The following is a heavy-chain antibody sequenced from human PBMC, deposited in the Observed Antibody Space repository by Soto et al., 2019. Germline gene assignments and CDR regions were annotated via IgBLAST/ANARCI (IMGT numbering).Heavy chain of an antibody. CDR3: ARDASYYSLWSGYYPSRNGMDV. J-gene: IGHJ6*02. Sequence: QVQVVESGGGVVQHGRSLRLSCAASGFTFSSFGMHWVRQAPGKGLEWVSLIWYDGSKKSYGDSVKGRFTISRDNSRNTVYLQMNSRRADDTAVYYCARDASYYSLWSGYYPSRNGMDVWGQGTTVTVSS. CDR1: GFTFSSFG. V-gene: IGHV3-33*01. D-gene: IGHD3-3*01. CDR2: IWYDGSKK.